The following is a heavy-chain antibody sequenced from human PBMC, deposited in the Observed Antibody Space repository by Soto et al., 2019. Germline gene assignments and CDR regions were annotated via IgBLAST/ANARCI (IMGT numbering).Heavy chain of an antibody. V-gene: IGHV1-69*02. Sequence: QVQLVQSGAEVKKTGPSVKVACKASGGTFSSYTISWVRQAPGQGLEWMGRIITILGIANYAQKFQRRITSTADKSTSTAYMELSSLSSEDTAVYYGARDDGLAYCGGDCYSWGQGTLVTVSS. CDR1: GGTFSSYT. CDR3: ARDDGLAYCGGDCYS. CDR2: IITILGIA. D-gene: IGHD2-21*02. J-gene: IGHJ4*02.